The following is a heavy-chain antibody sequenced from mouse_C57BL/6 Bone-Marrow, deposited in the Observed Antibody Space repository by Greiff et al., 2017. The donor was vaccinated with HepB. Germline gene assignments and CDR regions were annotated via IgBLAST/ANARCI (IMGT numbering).Heavy chain of an antibody. CDR1: GFSLTSYG. CDR2: IWRGGST. J-gene: IGHJ4*01. CDR3: AKKGGPYYAMDY. Sequence: VMLVESGPGLVQPSQSLSITCTVSGFSLTSYGVHWVRQSPGKGLEWLGVIWRGGSTDYNAAFMSRLSITKDNSKSQVFFKMNSLQADDTAIYYCAKKGGPYYAMDYWGQGTSVTVSS. V-gene: IGHV2-5*01.